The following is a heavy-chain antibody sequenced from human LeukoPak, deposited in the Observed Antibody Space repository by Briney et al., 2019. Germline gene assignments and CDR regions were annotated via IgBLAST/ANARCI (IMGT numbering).Heavy chain of an antibody. CDR2: IYPGDSNT. CDR1: GYSFTTYW. J-gene: IGHJ4*02. V-gene: IGHV5-51*01. CDR3: AVYYYDNSGYLPFDY. Sequence: GESLKISCKGSGYSFTTYWIAWLRQMPGKGLEWMGIIYPGDSNTRYSPSFQGQVIISADKSISTSYLQWSSLKASDTAMYYCAVYYYDNSGYLPFDYWGQGTLVTVSP. D-gene: IGHD3-22*01.